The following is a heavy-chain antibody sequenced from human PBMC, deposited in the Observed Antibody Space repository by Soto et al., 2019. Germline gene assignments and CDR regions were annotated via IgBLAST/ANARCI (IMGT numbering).Heavy chain of an antibody. CDR1: GGTFSSYA. CDR2: IIPIFGTA. CDR3: ARRGYYDDSSGYYYYGMDV. V-gene: IGHV1-69*01. D-gene: IGHD3-22*01. Sequence: QVQLVQSGAEVKKPGSSVKVSCKASGGTFSSYAISWVRQAPGQGLEWMGGIIPIFGTANYAQKFQGRVTITADESTSTAYMELSSLRSEDTAVYYCARRGYYDDSSGYYYYGMDVWGQGTTVTVSS. J-gene: IGHJ6*02.